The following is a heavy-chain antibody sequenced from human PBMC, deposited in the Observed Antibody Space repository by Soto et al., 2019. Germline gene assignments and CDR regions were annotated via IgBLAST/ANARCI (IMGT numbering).Heavy chain of an antibody. V-gene: IGHV3-33*05. CDR3: ARDGPAGGTSRALSDY. D-gene: IGHD2-2*01. Sequence: GGSLRLSCATSGFTFGGYGMHWVRQAPGKGLEWVAVILYDGSNKYYADSVKGRFTVSRDNSKNTLFLQMNSLRAEDTAVYYCARDGPAGGTSRALSDYWGQGTLVTVSS. CDR1: GFTFGGYG. CDR2: ILYDGSNK. J-gene: IGHJ4*02.